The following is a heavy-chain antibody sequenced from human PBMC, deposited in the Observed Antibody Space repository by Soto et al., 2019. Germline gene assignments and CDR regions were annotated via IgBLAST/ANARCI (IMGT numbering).Heavy chain of an antibody. CDR3: ARARWYDAFDV. D-gene: IGHD2-15*01. J-gene: IGHJ3*01. V-gene: IGHV4-38-2*01. Sequence: TLSLTCAVPGFFISSGNYWGWIRKPPGKGLEWIGSIFHGGNTYYNPSLKSRVTISVDMSKNQFSLKLNSVTAADTAVYYCARARWYDAFDVWGQGTVVTVSS. CDR1: GFFISSGNY. CDR2: IFHGGNT.